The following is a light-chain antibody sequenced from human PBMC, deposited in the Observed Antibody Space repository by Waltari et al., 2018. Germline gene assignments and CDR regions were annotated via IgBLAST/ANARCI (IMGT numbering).Light chain of an antibody. Sequence: QSVLTQPPSASGTPGPRVTLSCSGSSPTTASNNVSWYQHLPGPAPKLGIYRNDLRPSGVPARFSGSKSGTSASLAVSGLRSEDEADYYCATWDDSLSGVVFGGGTKLTVL. CDR3: ATWDDSLSGVV. CDR1: SPTTASNN. CDR2: RND. J-gene: IGLJ2*01. V-gene: IGLV1-47*01.